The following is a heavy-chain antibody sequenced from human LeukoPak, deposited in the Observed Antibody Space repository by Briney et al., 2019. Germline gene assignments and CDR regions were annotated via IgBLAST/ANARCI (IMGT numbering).Heavy chain of an antibody. V-gene: IGHV3-48*02. CDR1: GFTFSSFS. J-gene: IGHJ4*02. CDR3: AREGG. CDR2: ISSSSRTK. D-gene: IGHD2-15*01. Sequence: LGGSLRLPFPAFGFTFSSFSMNGAPQAPGKGLEWVSYISSSSRTKYYADSVKGRFTISRDNAKNSLYLQMNSLRDEDTAVYYCAREGGWGQGTLVTVSS.